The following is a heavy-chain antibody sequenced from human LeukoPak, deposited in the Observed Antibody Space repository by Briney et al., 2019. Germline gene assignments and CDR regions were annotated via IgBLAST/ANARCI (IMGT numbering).Heavy chain of an antibody. CDR1: GFTFSSYS. CDR2: ISSSSSYI. V-gene: IGHV3-21*06. CDR3: ATEFLMGAIDS. D-gene: IGHD1-26*01. Sequence: GGSLRLSCAASGFTFSSYSMNWVRQAPGKGLEWVSSISSSSSYIYYADSVKGRFTISRDNSKNILYLQMNSLRADDTAVYYGATEFLMGAIDSWGQGSLVAVSS. J-gene: IGHJ4*02.